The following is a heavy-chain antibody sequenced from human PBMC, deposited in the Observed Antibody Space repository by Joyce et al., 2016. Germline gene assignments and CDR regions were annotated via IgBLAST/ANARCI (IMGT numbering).Heavy chain of an antibody. J-gene: IGHJ3*01. CDR1: GFTFSGNS. Sequence: EVQLVESGGGLVQPGGSLRLSCAASGFTFSGNSMSWRRQAPGRGLGWVAKIKQDGSAVYYLDSVKGRFTVSRDNARSLVHLQMVSLRVEDTALYYCARGKAFDVWGQGTMVTVSS. V-gene: IGHV3-7*01. CDR2: IKQDGSAV. CDR3: ARGKAFDV.